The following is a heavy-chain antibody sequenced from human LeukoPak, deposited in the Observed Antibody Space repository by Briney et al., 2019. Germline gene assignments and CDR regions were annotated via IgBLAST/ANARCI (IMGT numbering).Heavy chain of an antibody. CDR2: ISSSGTPT. J-gene: IGHJ4*02. CDR3: ARDLASGYRYDY. V-gene: IGHV3-48*03. Sequence: GGSLRLSCAASGFTFSSYEMNWVRQAPGKGLEWVSYISSSGTPTCYADSVKGRFTISRDNAKNSLYLQMNSLRADDTALYYCARDLASGYRYDYWGQGTLVTVSS. D-gene: IGHD3-3*01. CDR1: GFTFSSYE.